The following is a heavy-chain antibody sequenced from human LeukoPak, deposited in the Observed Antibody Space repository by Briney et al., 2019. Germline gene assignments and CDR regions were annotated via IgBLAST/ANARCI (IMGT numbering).Heavy chain of an antibody. CDR1: GGSISSGGYY. Sequence: SQTLSLTCTVSGGSISSGGYYWSWIRQHPGKGLEWIGYIYYSGSTYYNPSLKSRVTISVDTSKNQFSLKLSSVTAAETAVYYWARGMVRGVIINNWFDPWGQGTLVTVSS. V-gene: IGHV4-31*03. D-gene: IGHD3-10*01. CDR2: IYYSGST. CDR3: ARGMVRGVIINNWFDP. J-gene: IGHJ5*02.